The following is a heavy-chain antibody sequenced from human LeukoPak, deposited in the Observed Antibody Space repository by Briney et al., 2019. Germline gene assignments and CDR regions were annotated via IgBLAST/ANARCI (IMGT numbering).Heavy chain of an antibody. CDR3: AKDGGSSSPYYFDY. Sequence: PGGSLRLSCAASGFTFSGFGMHWVRQAPGKGLEWVAVIWYDENNKYYADSVKGRFTISRDNSKNTLYLQMNSLRAEDTAVYYCAKDGGSSSPYYFDYWGQGTLVTVSS. J-gene: IGHJ4*02. CDR2: IWYDENNK. V-gene: IGHV3-33*06. CDR1: GFTFSGFG. D-gene: IGHD6-6*01.